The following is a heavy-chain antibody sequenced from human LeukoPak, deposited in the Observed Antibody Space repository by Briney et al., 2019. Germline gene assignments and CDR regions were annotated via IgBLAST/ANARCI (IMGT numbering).Heavy chain of an antibody. CDR2: IKSNTDGGTT. Sequence: GGSLRLSCAASGFTFTNTYMSWVRQAPGKGLEWVGRIKSNTDGGTTDYAAPVKGRFTLSRDDSKNMLNLQMNSLKTEDTAVYYCSTGGGGFDCWGQGTLVTVSS. D-gene: IGHD4-23*01. J-gene: IGHJ4*02. V-gene: IGHV3-15*07. CDR1: GFTFTNTY. CDR3: STGGGGFDC.